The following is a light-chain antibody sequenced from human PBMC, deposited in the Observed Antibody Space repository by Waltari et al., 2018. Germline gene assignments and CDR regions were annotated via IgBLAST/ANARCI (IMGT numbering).Light chain of an antibody. CDR1: NSDVADYDY. J-gene: IGLJ3*02. CDR3: SSYARSSHVV. CDR2: DVT. Sequence: QSALTQPPSASGSPGQSVTISCTGTNSDVADYDYVSWYQYHPGKAPKPLIYDVTKRPSGVPDRFSGSKSGNTASLTVSGLQAEDEADYYCSSYARSSHVVFGGGTKLTVL. V-gene: IGLV2-8*01.